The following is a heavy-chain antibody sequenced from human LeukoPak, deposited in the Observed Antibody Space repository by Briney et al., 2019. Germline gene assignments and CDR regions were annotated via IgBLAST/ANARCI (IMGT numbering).Heavy chain of an antibody. Sequence: GGSLRLSCAASGFTFSSYAMSWVRQAPGKGLEWVSAISGSGGSTYYADSVKGRFTISRDNSKNTLYPQMNSLRAEDTAVYYCAKDDRYYGSGSPINDYWGQGTLVTVSS. CDR2: ISGSGGST. CDR1: GFTFSSYA. D-gene: IGHD3-10*01. V-gene: IGHV3-23*01. J-gene: IGHJ4*02. CDR3: AKDDRYYGSGSPINDY.